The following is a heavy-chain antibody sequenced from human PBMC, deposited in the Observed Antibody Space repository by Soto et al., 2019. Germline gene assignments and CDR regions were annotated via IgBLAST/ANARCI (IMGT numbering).Heavy chain of an antibody. CDR3: VGARARVVRSTRSEP. CDR1: GGSMSAYY. D-gene: IGHD2-15*01. J-gene: IGHJ6*02. V-gene: IGHV4-59*01. Sequence: DTVSITGTVSGGSMSAYYWAWIRMPPGKGLEWIGFIHYGGGTVYNPALRSRVTVTVETSKKQFSLNMSSVTAADTAVYYCVGARARVVRSTRSEPWGQGITVTVSS. CDR2: IHYGGGT.